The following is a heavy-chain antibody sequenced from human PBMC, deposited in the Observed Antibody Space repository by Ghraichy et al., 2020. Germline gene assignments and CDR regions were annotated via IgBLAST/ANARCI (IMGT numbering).Heavy chain of an antibody. Sequence: SETLSLTCTVSGGSVSSGSYYWSWIRQPPGKGLEWIGYIYYSGSTNYNPSLKSRVTISVDTSKNQFSLKLSSVTAADTAVYYCASLTYGSGSYYFDYWGQGTLVTVSS. D-gene: IGHD3-10*01. V-gene: IGHV4-61*01. CDR3: ASLTYGSGSYYFDY. CDR2: IYYSGST. CDR1: GGSVSSGSYY. J-gene: IGHJ4*02.